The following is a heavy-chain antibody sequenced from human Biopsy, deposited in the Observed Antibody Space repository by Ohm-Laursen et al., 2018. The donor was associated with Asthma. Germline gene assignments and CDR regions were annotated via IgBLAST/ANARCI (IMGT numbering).Heavy chain of an antibody. D-gene: IGHD3-10*01. CDR2: IIPIFGTA. V-gene: IGHV1-69*01. Sequence: SSVKVSCKSSGGTFSSYSVSWVRQAPGQGLEWMGGIIPIFGTANYAQKFQGRVTITADESTSTAYMELSSLRSEDTAVYYCARHPHVDGSDNYYYRGNDYYLGMDVWGQGTTVTVSS. J-gene: IGHJ6*02. CDR1: GGTFSSYS. CDR3: ARHPHVDGSDNYYYRGNDYYLGMDV.